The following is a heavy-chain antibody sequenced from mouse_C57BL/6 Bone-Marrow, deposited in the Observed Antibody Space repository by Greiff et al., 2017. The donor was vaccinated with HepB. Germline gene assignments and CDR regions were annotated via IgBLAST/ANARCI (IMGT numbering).Heavy chain of an antibody. CDR3: ASQYYGSTYYFDY. D-gene: IGHD1-1*01. CDR2: ISGGGGNT. J-gene: IGHJ2*01. V-gene: IGHV5-9*01. CDR1: GFTFSSYT. Sequence: VQLKESGGGLVKPGGSLKLSCAASGFTFSSYTMSWVRQTPEKRLEWVATISGGGGNTYYPDSVKGRFTISRDNAKNTLYLQMSSLRSEDTALYYCASQYYGSTYYFDYWGQGTTLTVSS.